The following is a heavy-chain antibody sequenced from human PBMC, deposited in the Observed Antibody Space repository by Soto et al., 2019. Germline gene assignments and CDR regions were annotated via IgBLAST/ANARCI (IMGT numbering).Heavy chain of an antibody. CDR1: GGSISSSSYY. Sequence: SETLSLTCTVSGGSISSSSYYWGWIRQPPGKGLEWIGSIYYSGSTYYNPSLKSRVTISVDTSKNQFSLKLSSVTAADTAVYYCARKVDYGDWSHYFDYWGQGTLVTVSS. D-gene: IGHD4-17*01. CDR2: IYYSGST. J-gene: IGHJ4*02. V-gene: IGHV4-39*01. CDR3: ARKVDYGDWSHYFDY.